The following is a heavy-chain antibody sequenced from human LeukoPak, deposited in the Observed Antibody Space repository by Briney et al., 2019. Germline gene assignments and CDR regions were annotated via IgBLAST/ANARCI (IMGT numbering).Heavy chain of an antibody. CDR1: GFTFSSHA. CDR2: ISYEGSNQ. D-gene: IGHD2-8*02. V-gene: IGHV3-30*01. Sequence: GGSLRLSCAASGFTFSSHAMHWVRQAPGKGLEWVAVISYEGSNQYYADSVRGRFTISRDNSKNSLNLQMNSLRDEDTALYYCARDYRVGCAGCACYPIDYWGQGTLVTVSS. CDR3: ARDYRVGCAGCACYPIDY. J-gene: IGHJ4*02.